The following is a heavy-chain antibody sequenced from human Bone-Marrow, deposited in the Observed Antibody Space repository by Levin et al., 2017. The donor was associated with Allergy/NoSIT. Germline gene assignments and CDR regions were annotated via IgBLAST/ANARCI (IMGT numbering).Heavy chain of an antibody. Sequence: GESLKISCAASGFTFSSYSMNWVRQAPGKGLEWVSSISSSSSYIYYADSVKGRFTISRDNAKNSLYLQMNSLRAEDTAVYYCARDFGSASSLRYFDWLVDYWGQGTLVTVSS. CDR3: ARDFGSASSLRYFDWLVDY. D-gene: IGHD3-9*01. CDR1: GFTFSSYS. V-gene: IGHV3-21*01. CDR2: ISSSSSYI. J-gene: IGHJ4*02.